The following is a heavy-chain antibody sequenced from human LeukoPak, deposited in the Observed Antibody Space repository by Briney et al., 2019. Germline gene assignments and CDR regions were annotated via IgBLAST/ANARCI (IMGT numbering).Heavy chain of an antibody. CDR1: GFTFSNYA. D-gene: IGHD1-20*01. V-gene: IGHV3-30*18. J-gene: IGHJ3*02. Sequence: GGSLRLSCAASGFTFSNYAMQWVRQAPGKGLEWVALTSYDGSNNYHADSVKGRFTISRDNSQNTLYLQMNSLRAEDTAVYYCAKFLDLNWNDAFDFDIWGQGTMVTVSS. CDR2: TSYDGSNN. CDR3: AKFLDLNWNDAFDFDI.